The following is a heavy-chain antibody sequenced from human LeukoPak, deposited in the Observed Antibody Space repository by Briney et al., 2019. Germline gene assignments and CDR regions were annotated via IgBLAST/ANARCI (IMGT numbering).Heavy chain of an antibody. J-gene: IGHJ3*02. Sequence: SETLSLTCTVSGGSISSYYWSWIRQPPGKGLEWIGYIYYSGSTNYNPSLKSRVTISVDTSKNQFSLKLSSVTAADTAVYYCARLVVVPAATRGAFDIWGQGTMVTVSS. D-gene: IGHD2-2*01. CDR3: ARLVVVPAATRGAFDI. V-gene: IGHV4-59*01. CDR2: IYYSGST. CDR1: GGSISSYY.